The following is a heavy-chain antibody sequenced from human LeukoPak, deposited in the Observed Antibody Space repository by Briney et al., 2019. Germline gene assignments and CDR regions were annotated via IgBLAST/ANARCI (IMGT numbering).Heavy chain of an antibody. CDR1: GFSFSSYT. Sequence: GGSLRLSCAASGFSFSSYTINWVRQAPGKGLEWVSSIDSSSNYIHYADSVKGRFTISRGNAKDSLYLQMNSLRAEDTAVYYCARPGTTGTTWKYYFDYWGQGTLVTVSS. J-gene: IGHJ4*02. CDR2: IDSSSNYI. V-gene: IGHV3-21*01. D-gene: IGHD1-1*01. CDR3: ARPGTTGTTWKYYFDY.